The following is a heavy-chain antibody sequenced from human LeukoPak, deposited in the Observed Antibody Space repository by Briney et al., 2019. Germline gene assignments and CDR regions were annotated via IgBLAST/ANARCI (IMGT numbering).Heavy chain of an antibody. Sequence: ASVKVSCKASGYTFTGYYMYWVRQAPGQGLEWMGWISAYNGNTNYAQKLQGRVTMTTDTSTSTAYMELRSLRSDDTAVYYCARDPDYGDYLGDYWGQGTLVTVSS. V-gene: IGHV1-18*04. J-gene: IGHJ4*02. D-gene: IGHD4-17*01. CDR1: GYTFTGYY. CDR2: ISAYNGNT. CDR3: ARDPDYGDYLGDY.